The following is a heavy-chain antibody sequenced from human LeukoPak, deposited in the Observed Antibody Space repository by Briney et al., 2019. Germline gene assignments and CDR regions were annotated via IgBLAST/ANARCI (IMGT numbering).Heavy chain of an antibody. Sequence: SETLSLTCAVYGGSFSGYYWSWIRQPPGKGLEWIGYIYYSGSTDYNPSLKSRVAISVDTSTNQFSLNLSSVTAADTAVYYCARTSKWELFLDYWGQGTLVTVSS. CDR1: GGSFSGYY. D-gene: IGHD1-26*01. V-gene: IGHV4-59*01. CDR2: IYYSGST. CDR3: ARTSKWELFLDY. J-gene: IGHJ4*02.